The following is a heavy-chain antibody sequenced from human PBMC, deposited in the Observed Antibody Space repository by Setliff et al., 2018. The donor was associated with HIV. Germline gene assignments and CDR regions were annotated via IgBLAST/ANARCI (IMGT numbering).Heavy chain of an antibody. J-gene: IGHJ4*02. D-gene: IGHD2-15*01. CDR3: AKGALGYCSGTICYPFDY. CDR2: ITNDGRNT. Sequence: PGGSLRLSCAASGLTGLTFSNYAMNWVRQAPGKGLEWVSSITNDGRNTYYADSVKGRFTISRDNSKNTLYLQMNSLRAEDMAVYYCAKGALGYCSGTICYPFDYWAQGTLVTVSS. V-gene: IGHV3-23*01. CDR1: GLTGLTFSNYA.